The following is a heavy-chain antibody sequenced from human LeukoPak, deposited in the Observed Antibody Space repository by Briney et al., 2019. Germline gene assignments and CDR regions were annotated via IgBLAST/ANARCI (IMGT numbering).Heavy chain of an antibody. CDR3: ARDDAGRKTFDY. CDR2: ISAYDGNT. V-gene: IGHV1-18*01. CDR1: GYTFASYG. J-gene: IGHJ4*02. Sequence: ASVKVSCRASGYTFASYGISWVRQAPGQGLEWMGWISAYDGNTNYAQKFQGRVTMTRDTSTSTVYMELSSLRSEDTAVYYCARDDAGRKTFDYWGQGTLVTVSS. D-gene: IGHD2-15*01.